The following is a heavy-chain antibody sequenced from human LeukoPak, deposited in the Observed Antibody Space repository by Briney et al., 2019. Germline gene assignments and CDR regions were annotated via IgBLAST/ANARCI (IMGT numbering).Heavy chain of an antibody. Sequence: SETLSLTCTVSGGSISSYYWSWIRQPPGKGLEWIGYIYYSGSTNYNPSLKSRVTISVDTSKNQFSLKLSSVTAADTAVYYCAREVYSSSSRYYYYYMDVWGKGTTVTVSS. D-gene: IGHD6-6*01. CDR3: AREVYSSSSRYYYYYMDV. CDR2: IYYSGST. V-gene: IGHV4-59*12. J-gene: IGHJ6*03. CDR1: GGSISSYY.